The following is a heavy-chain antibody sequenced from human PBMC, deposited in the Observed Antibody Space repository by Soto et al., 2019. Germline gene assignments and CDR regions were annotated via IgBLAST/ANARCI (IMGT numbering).Heavy chain of an antibody. V-gene: IGHV3-30*16. Sequence: SCKASGYTFTNYIITWVRQAPGQGLEWMAVISYDGSNKYYADSVKGRFTISRDNSKNTLYLQMNSLRAEDTAVYYCAKDRRYSYGYFDYWGQGTLVSVSS. CDR3: AKDRRYSYGYFDY. J-gene: IGHJ4*02. CDR1: GYTFTNYI. D-gene: IGHD5-18*01. CDR2: ISYDGSNK.